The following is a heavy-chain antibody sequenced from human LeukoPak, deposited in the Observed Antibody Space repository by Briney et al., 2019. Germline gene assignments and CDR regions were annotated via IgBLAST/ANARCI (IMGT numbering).Heavy chain of an antibody. Sequence: SETLSLTCTVSGGSVSSGSYYWSWIRQPPGKGLEWIGYIYYSGSTNYNPSLKSRVTISVDTSKNQFSLKLSSVTAADTAVYYCARGAGCDPWGQGTLVTVSS. CDR3: ARGAGCDP. D-gene: IGHD6-19*01. V-gene: IGHV4-61*01. J-gene: IGHJ5*02. CDR2: IYYSGST. CDR1: GGSVSSGSYY.